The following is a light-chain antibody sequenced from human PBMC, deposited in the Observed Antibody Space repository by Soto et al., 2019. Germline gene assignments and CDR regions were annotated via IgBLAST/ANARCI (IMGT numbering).Light chain of an antibody. J-gene: IGLJ1*01. Sequence: SSELTQPPSVSVAPGKTARITCGGNNIGSKSVHWYQQKPGQAPVLVIYYDSDRPSGIPERFSGSNSGNTATLTISRAEAGDEADYYCQLWDRSSDHPYYVFGTGTKLTVL. V-gene: IGLV3-21*04. CDR2: YDS. CDR1: NIGSKS. CDR3: QLWDRSSDHPYYV.